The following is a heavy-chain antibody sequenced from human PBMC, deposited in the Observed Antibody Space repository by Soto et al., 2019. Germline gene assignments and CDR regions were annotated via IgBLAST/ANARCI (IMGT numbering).Heavy chain of an antibody. CDR1: GGSINSGDYY. CDR2: IHYSGST. J-gene: IGHJ5*02. D-gene: IGHD5-12*01. CDR3: ARRGGYDYPHRSWWDWFDP. Sequence: QVQLQESGPGLVKPSQTLSLTCTVSGGSINSGDYYWTWIRQPPGKGLEWIGCIHYSGSTYYNPSLKSRITISVDTSKNQFSLKLNSVTAADTAMYYCARRGGYDYPHRSWWDWFDPWVQGTLVTVSS. V-gene: IGHV4-30-4*01.